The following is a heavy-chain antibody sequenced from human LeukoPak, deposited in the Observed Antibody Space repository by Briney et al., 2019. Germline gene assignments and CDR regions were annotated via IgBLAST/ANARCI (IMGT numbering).Heavy chain of an antibody. Sequence: GGSLRLSCAASGFTFGAYWMSWVRQAPGQPLEWVANINQEESEKYYADSVKGRFTISRDNAKNSLYLQMNSLRAEDAAVYYCATIEVRGQRRCSSGCFFDYWGQGTLVTVSS. CDR2: INQEESEK. D-gene: IGHD6-19*01. CDR3: ATIEVRGQRRCSSGCFFDY. J-gene: IGHJ4*02. V-gene: IGHV3-7*01. CDR1: GFTFGAYW.